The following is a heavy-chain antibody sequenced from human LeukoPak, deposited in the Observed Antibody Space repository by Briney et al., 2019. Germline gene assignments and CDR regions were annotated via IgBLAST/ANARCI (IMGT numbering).Heavy chain of an antibody. Sequence: ASVKVSCKASGYTFTNYYIHWVRQAPGQGLEWMGITDPIGGSTNYAQKFQGRVTMTRDTSTSTVYMELSSLRSEDSAIYFCASVTMVRGRPYYFDYWGQGTLVTVSS. CDR1: GYTFTNYY. J-gene: IGHJ4*02. CDR3: ASVTMVRGRPYYFDY. D-gene: IGHD3-10*01. V-gene: IGHV1-46*01. CDR2: TDPIGGST.